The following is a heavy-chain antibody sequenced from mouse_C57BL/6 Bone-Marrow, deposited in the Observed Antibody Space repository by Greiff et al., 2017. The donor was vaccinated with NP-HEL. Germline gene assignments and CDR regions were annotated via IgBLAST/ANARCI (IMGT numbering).Heavy chain of an antibody. CDR3: ARGEIEFPHWYFDV. V-gene: IGHV1-9*01. CDR1: GYTFTGYW. Sequence: LVESGAELMKPGASVKLSCKATGYTFTGYWIEWVKQRPGHGLEWIGEILPGSGSTNYNEKFKGKAAFTADTSSNTAYMQLSSLTTEDSAIYYCARGEIEFPHWYFDVWGTGTTVTVSS. CDR2: ILPGSGST. J-gene: IGHJ1*03.